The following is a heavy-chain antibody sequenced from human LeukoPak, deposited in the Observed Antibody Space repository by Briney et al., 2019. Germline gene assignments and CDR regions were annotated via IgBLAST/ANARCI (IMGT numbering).Heavy chain of an antibody. Sequence: GGSLRLSCAASGFTVSSNYMSWVRQAPGKGLEWVSVICSGGSTYYADSVKGRFTISRDNSKNTLYLQMNSLRAEDTAVYYCARVITIFGVVISHFDYWGQGTLVTVSS. V-gene: IGHV3-66*01. CDR3: ARVITIFGVVISHFDY. J-gene: IGHJ4*02. CDR2: ICSGGST. CDR1: GFTVSSNY. D-gene: IGHD3-3*01.